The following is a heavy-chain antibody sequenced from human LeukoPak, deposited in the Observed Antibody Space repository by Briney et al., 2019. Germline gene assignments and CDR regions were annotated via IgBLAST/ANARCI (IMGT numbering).Heavy chain of an antibody. D-gene: IGHD3-22*01. CDR1: GFTVSSNY. Sequence: GGSLRLPCAASGFTVSSNYMSWVRQAPGKGLEWVSVIYSGGSTYYADSVKGRFTISRHNSKNTLYLQMNSLTPEDTAVYYCARARLYYDSSGPVGDAFDIWGQGTMVTVSS. J-gene: IGHJ3*02. V-gene: IGHV3-53*04. CDR2: IYSGGST. CDR3: ARARLYYDSSGPVGDAFDI.